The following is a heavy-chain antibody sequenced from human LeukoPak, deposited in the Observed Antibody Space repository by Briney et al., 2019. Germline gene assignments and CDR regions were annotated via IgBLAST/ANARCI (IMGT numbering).Heavy chain of an antibody. V-gene: IGHV3-30-3*01. CDR1: GFTFSGYA. Sequence: GRSLRLSCAASGFTFSGYAMHWVRQAPGKGLEWVAVISYDGSNKYYADSVKGRFTISRDNSKNTLYLQMNSLRAEDTAVYYCARDVAVAATFDYWGQGTLVTVSS. CDR3: ARDVAVAATFDY. CDR2: ISYDGSNK. J-gene: IGHJ4*02. D-gene: IGHD6-19*01.